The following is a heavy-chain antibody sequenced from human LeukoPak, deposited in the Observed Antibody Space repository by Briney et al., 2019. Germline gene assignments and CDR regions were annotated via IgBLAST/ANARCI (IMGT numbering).Heavy chain of an antibody. J-gene: IGHJ4*02. D-gene: IGHD6-13*01. CDR2: IYYGGST. Sequence: PSETLSLTCTVSGGSISSYYWSWIRQPPGKGLEWIGYIYYGGSTNYNPCLKSRVTISVDTSKNQFSLKLSSVTAADTAVYYCARDPGAAAGYDYWGQGTLVTVSS. CDR1: GGSISSYY. V-gene: IGHV4-59*01. CDR3: ARDPGAAAGYDY.